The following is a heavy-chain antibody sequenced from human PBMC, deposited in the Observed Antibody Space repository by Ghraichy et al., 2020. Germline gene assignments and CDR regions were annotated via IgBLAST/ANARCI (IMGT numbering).Heavy chain of an antibody. V-gene: IGHV4-34*01. CDR2: INHSGST. J-gene: IGHJ4*02. CDR3: ARDTKGYSSSWPFDY. CDR1: GGSFSGYY. Sequence: SETLSLTCAVYGGSFSGYYWSWIRQPPGKGLEWIGEINHSGSTNYNPSLKSRVTISVDTSKNQFSLKLSSVTAADTAVYYCARDTKGYSSSWPFDYWGQGTLVTVPS. D-gene: IGHD6-13*01.